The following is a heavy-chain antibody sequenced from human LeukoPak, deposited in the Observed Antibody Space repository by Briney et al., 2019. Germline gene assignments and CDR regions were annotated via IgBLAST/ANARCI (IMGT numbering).Heavy chain of an antibody. D-gene: IGHD2-15*01. V-gene: IGHV3-20*04. Sequence: GGSLRLSCAASGFTFDNYGMSWVRQAPGKGLEWVSGINWNGGSTGYADSVKGRFTISRDNAKNSLYLQMNSLTAEDTALYYCARSRGYCSGGRCCDFVYWGQGTLVTVSS. CDR1: GFTFDNYG. CDR3: ARSRGYCSGGRCCDFVY. J-gene: IGHJ4*02. CDR2: INWNGGST.